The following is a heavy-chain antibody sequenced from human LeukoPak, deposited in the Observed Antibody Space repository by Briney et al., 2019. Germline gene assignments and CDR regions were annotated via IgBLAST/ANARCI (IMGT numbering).Heavy chain of an antibody. V-gene: IGHV4-4*09. J-gene: IGHJ2*01. Sequence: SETLSLTCTVSGGSISSYYWSWIRQPPGKGLEWIGYIYTSGSTNYNPSLKSRVTISVDTSKNQFSLKLSSVTAADTAVYYCARHPPLRYCSSTSCYKYWYFDLWGRGTLVTVSS. CDR1: GGSISSYY. D-gene: IGHD2-2*02. CDR3: ARHPPLRYCSSTSCYKYWYFDL. CDR2: IYTSGST.